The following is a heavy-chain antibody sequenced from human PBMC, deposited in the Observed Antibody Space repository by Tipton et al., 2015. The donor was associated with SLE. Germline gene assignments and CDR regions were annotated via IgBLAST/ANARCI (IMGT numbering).Heavy chain of an antibody. CDR1: GGSISSGSYY. J-gene: IGHJ3*02. D-gene: IGHD6-13*01. Sequence: LRLSCTVSGGSISSGSYYWSWIRQPAGKGLEWIGYIYTSGSTNYNPSLKSRVTISVDTSKNQFSLKLSSVTAADTAVYYCARFYSSSWSNDAFDIWGQGTMVTVSS. CDR3: ARFYSSSWSNDAFDI. CDR2: IYTSGST. V-gene: IGHV4-61*09.